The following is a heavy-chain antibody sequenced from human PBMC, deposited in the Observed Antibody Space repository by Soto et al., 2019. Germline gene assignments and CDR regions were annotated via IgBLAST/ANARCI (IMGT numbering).Heavy chain of an antibody. CDR2: INHSGST. J-gene: IGHJ5*02. CDR1: GGSFSGYY. CDR3: ARAYNHVVVPAATRPKWFDP. D-gene: IGHD2-2*01. Sequence: PSETLSLTCAVYGGSFSGYYWSWIRQPPGKGLEWIGEINHSGSTNHNPFLRSRVTISVDTSKNQFSLKLSSVTAADTAVYYCARAYNHVVVPAATRPKWFDPWGQGTLVTVSS. V-gene: IGHV4-34*01.